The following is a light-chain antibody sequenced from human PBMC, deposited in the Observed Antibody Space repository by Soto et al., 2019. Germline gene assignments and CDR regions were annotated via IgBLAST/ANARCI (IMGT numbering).Light chain of an antibody. Sequence: QSALTQPRSVSGSPGQSVTISCTGTSSDVGGYNYVSWYQQHPGKAPKLMIYDVSKRPSGVPDRFSGSKSDNTASLTISVLQAEDDADYYCCSYAGSYTLVFGGGTKLTVL. J-gene: IGLJ2*01. CDR3: CSYAGSYTLV. V-gene: IGLV2-11*01. CDR1: SSDVGGYNY. CDR2: DVS.